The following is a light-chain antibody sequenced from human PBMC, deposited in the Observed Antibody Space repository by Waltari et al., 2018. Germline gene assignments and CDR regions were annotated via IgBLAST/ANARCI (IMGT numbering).Light chain of an antibody. V-gene: IGKV3-11*01. CDR2: DAS. J-gene: IGKJ4*01. CDR1: QVNTSS. Sequence: RATGTCRASQVNTSSLAWYQQKPGQAPRLLVYDASNRATGIPARFSGSGSGADFTLTISSLEPEDFAVYYCQQRTNWPSFGGGTRVELK. CDR3: QQRTNWPS.